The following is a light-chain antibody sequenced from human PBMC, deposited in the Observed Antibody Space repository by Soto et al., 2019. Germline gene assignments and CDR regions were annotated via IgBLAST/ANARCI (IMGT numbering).Light chain of an antibody. V-gene: IGKV3-20*01. Sequence: EIVLTQSPGTLSLSPGERVTLSCRASQSVSSIYLAWYQQKPGQAPRLLIYGASSRATGIPDRFSGSGSGTDFTLTISRLEPEDFAVYYCPQYGSSPLTFGGGTKVEIK. J-gene: IGKJ4*01. CDR3: PQYGSSPLT. CDR1: QSVSSIY. CDR2: GAS.